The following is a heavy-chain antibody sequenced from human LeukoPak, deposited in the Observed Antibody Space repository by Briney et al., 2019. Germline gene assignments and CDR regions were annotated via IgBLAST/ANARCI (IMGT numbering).Heavy chain of an antibody. V-gene: IGHV4-34*01. CDR1: GGSLSGYY. CDR2: INHSGST. D-gene: IGHD3-10*01. CDR3: ARGGRSEYYGSGSHDC. Sequence: SETLSLTCGVHGGSLSGYYWSWIRQPPGQGLDWIGEINHSGSTNYNPSLKSRVTISVDTSKNQFSLKLNSVTAADTAVYYCARGGRSEYYGSGSHDCWGQGTLVTVSS. J-gene: IGHJ4*02.